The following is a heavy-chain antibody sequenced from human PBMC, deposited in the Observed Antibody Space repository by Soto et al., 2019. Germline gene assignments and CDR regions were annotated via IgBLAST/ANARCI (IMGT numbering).Heavy chain of an antibody. D-gene: IGHD6-13*01. CDR3: VKEYFDY. J-gene: IGHJ4*02. CDR1: GGTFSSYT. V-gene: IGHV1-69*02. CDR2: IIPILGIT. Sequence: ASVKVSCKASGGTFSSYTISWVRQAPGQGLEWMGRIIPILGITNYAQKFQGRVTITADKSTSTAYMDPVDTATYYCAKQQVVKEYFDYWGQGALVTVSS.